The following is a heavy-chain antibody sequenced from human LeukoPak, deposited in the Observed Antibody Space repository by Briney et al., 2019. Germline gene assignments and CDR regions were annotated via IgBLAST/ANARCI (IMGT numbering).Heavy chain of an antibody. CDR3: ARGATRRSSGAFDI. J-gene: IGHJ3*02. V-gene: IGHV3-48*03. Sequence: GGSLRLSCAASAFTISSYELNWVRQAPGKGLEWISYISSSGSIINYADSVKGRFTISRDNAKNSLYLQMNSLRAEDTAVYYCARGATRRSSGAFDIWGPGTMVTVST. CDR1: AFTISSYE. D-gene: IGHD6-6*01. CDR2: ISSSGSII.